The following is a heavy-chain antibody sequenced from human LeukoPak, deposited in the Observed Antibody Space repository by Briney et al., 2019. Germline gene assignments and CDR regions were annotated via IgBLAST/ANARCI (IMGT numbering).Heavy chain of an antibody. D-gene: IGHD3-10*01. CDR1: GFTFSSYV. CDR3: ARGTRGDNYYYYYMDV. J-gene: IGHJ6*03. V-gene: IGHV3-30*04. CDR2: ISYDGSNK. Sequence: GRSLRLSCAASGFTFSSYVMHWVRQAPGKGLEWVAVISYDGSNKYYADSVKGRFTISRDNSKNTLYLQMNSLRAEDTAVYYCARGTRGDNYYYYYMDVWGKGTTVTVSS.